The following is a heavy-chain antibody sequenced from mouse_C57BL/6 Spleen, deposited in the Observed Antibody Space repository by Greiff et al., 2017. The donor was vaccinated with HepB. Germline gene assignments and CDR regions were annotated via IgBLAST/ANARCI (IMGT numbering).Heavy chain of an antibody. CDR1: GYTFTDYN. J-gene: IGHJ3*01. V-gene: IGHV1-18*01. CDR3: ARGGLVRRSAWFAY. CDR2: INPNNGGT. Sequence: EVQLQQSGPELVKPGASVKIPCKASGYTFTDYNMDWVKQSHGKSLEWIGDINPNNGGTIYNQKFKGKATLTVDKSSSTAYMELRSLTSEDTAVYYCARGGLVRRSAWFAYWGQGTLVTVSA. D-gene: IGHD1-1*01.